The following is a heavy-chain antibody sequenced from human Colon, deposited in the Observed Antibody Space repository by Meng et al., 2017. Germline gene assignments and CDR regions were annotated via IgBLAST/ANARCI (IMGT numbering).Heavy chain of an antibody. CDR1: GGSIRSNDW. D-gene: IGHD4-23*01. CDR3: ARVPTTVDPFES. CDR2: LYQSGST. V-gene: IGHV4-4*02. J-gene: IGHJ4*02. Sequence: QGLLEESGPGVVKPSGTLTLTCTASGGSIRSNDWCRWVRQPAGRGLELIGELYQSGSTNYSPSLKSRVTISLDKSKNQFSLKVSYMTAADTAVYFCARVPTTVDPFESWGQGTLVTVSS.